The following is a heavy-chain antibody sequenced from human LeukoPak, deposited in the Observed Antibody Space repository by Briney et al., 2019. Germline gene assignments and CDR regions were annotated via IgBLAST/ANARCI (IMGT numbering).Heavy chain of an antibody. Sequence: PSVTLSLKCTVSGYSICSGYYWAWTRQPPGRGLGWIGSIYYTGTTFDNPSLKSRVTLSVDTSKNHFSLRLTSVTAADTASYYCAREECSSGWYGHDSWVQGTLITVSS. CDR3: AREECSSGWYGHDS. J-gene: IGHJ4*02. CDR1: GYSICSGYY. D-gene: IGHD6-13*01. V-gene: IGHV4-38-2*02. CDR2: IYYTGTT.